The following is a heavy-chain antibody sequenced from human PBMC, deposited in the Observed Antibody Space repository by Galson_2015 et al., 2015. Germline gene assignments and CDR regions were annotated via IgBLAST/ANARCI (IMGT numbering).Heavy chain of an antibody. CDR2: VDWDDDK. CDR1: GFSLSTYGMR. Sequence: PALVKPTQTLTLTCTFSGFSLSTYGMRVSWIRQPPGKALEWLARVDWDDDKFYSTSLKTRLTISKDTSKNQGVLTMTNMDPVDTATYWCARGVYSSGSHYYGMDVWGQGTTVTVSS. V-gene: IGHV2-70*04. J-gene: IGHJ6*02. D-gene: IGHD6-25*01. CDR3: ARGVYSSGSHYYGMDV.